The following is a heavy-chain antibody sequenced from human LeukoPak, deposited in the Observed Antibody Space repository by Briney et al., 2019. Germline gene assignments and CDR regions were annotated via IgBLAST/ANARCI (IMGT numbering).Heavy chain of an antibody. J-gene: IGHJ4*02. CDR2: ISTYNGNT. D-gene: IGHD6-6*01. V-gene: IGHV1-18*01. CDR3: ARAWGEDIAARPYYFDY. Sequence: ASVKVSCKASGYTFTNYHISWVRQAPGQGLEWMGWISTYNGNTNYAPKFQGGVTMTTDTSTSTAYVELRSLRSDDTAVYYCARAWGEDIAARPYYFDYWGQGTLVTVSS. CDR1: GYTFTNYH.